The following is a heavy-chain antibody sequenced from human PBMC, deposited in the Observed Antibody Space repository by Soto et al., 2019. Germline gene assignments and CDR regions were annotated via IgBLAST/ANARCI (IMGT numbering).Heavy chain of an antibody. V-gene: IGHV4-59*01. CDR1: GGSISSYY. CDR2: IYYSGST. CDR3: ARHGALHYYYYYGMDV. J-gene: IGHJ6*02. Sequence: SETLSLTCTVSGGSISSYYWSWIRQPPGKGLEWIGYIYYSGSTNYNPSLKSRVTISVDTSKNQFSLKLSSVTAADTAVYYCARHGALHYYYYYGMDVWGQGTTVTVSS. D-gene: IGHD3-10*01.